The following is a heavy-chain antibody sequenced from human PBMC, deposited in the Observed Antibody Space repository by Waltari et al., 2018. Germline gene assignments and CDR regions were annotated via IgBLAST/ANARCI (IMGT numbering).Heavy chain of an antibody. D-gene: IGHD1-20*01. J-gene: IGHJ4*02. CDR3: ARDGNWNDRVLFDF. CDR1: GYTFPGSY. Sequence: QEQLVQSGAEVKKPGASVRVSCKASGYTFPGSYMHWVRQAPGQGLEWMGWINPNSGGTNYAQKFQGRVTMTRDTSISTAYMELSRLRSDDTAVYYCARDGNWNDRVLFDFWGQGALVTVSS. V-gene: IGHV1-2*02. CDR2: INPNSGGT.